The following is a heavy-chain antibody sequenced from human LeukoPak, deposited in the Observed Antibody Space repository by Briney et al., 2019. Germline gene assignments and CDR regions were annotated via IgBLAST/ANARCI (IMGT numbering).Heavy chain of an antibody. V-gene: IGHV3-7*01. D-gene: IGHD1-26*01. Sequence: GGSLRLSCAASGFTFSSYWMSWVRQAPGKGLEWVANIKQDKSGKYYVDSVKGRFTISRDNVKNSLYLQMSSLRAEDTAVYYCARDLGMGDYFDYWGQGTLVTVSS. CDR3: ARDLGMGDYFDY. CDR2: IKQDKSGK. J-gene: IGHJ4*02. CDR1: GFTFSSYW.